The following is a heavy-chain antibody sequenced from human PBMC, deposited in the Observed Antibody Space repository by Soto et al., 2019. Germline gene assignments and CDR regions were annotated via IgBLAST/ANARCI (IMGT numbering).Heavy chain of an antibody. CDR1: GFTFSTYW. Sequence: EVQLVESGGGLVQPGGSLRLSCAASGFTFSTYWMHWVHQAPGKGLVWVSRINEDGSTINYEDSVKGRFTISRDNAKNQMYLEVTGLSAEDTAVYYCTRDIGGGGGYWGQGTLVTVSS. J-gene: IGHJ4*02. CDR2: INEDGSTI. V-gene: IGHV3-74*01. D-gene: IGHD3-10*01. CDR3: TRDIGGGGGY.